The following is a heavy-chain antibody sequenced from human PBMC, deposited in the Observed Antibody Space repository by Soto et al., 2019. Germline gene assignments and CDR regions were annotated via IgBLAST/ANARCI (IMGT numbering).Heavy chain of an antibody. CDR3: ARSSLRYFDCSPHFDY. D-gene: IGHD3-9*01. CDR2: IYPGDSDT. Sequence: GESLKISCKGSGYSFTSYWIGWVRQMPGKGLEWMGIIYPGDSDTRYSPSFQGQVTISADKSISTAYLQWSSLKASDTAMYYCARSSLRYFDCSPHFDYWGQGTLVTVSS. CDR1: GYSFTSYW. J-gene: IGHJ4*02. V-gene: IGHV5-51*01.